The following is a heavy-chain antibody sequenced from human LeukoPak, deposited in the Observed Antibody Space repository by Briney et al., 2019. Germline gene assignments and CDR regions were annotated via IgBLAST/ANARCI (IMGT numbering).Heavy chain of an antibody. D-gene: IGHD3-16*01. CDR3: ARPQWGLQGGPDHIDY. V-gene: IGHV3-11*01. CDR2: ISCSGGTI. J-gene: IGHJ4*02. Sequence: PGGSLRLSCAASGFPFSEYYMSCIRHAPGEGLEWVSYISCSGGTIYYAASVKGRFTISRDNAKNPLYLQMNSLRAEDTAVYYCARPQWGLQGGPDHIDYWGQGTLVTVSS. CDR1: GFPFSEYY.